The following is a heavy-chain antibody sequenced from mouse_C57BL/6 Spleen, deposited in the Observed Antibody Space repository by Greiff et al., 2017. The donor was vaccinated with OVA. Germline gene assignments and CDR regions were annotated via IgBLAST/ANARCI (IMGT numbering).Heavy chain of an antibody. J-gene: IGHJ2*01. V-gene: IGHV1-82*01. CDR3: ARSNGVYDGYLDY. D-gene: IGHD2-3*01. CDR1: GYAFSSSW. Sequence: QVQLQQSGPELVKPGASVKISCKASGYAFSSSWMNWVKQRPGKGLEWIGRIYPGDGDTNYNGKFKGKATLTADKSSSTAYMQLSSLTSEDSAVYFCARSNGVYDGYLDYWGQGTTLTVSS. CDR2: IYPGDGDT.